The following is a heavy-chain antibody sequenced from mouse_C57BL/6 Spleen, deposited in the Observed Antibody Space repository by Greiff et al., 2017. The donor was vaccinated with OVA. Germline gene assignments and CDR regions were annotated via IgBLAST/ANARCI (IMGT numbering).Heavy chain of an antibody. CDR3: ARSEDISCYGLAY. V-gene: IGHV1-82*01. CDR1: GYAFSSSW. J-gene: IGHJ3*01. Sequence: QVQLQQSGPELVKPGASVKISCKASGYAFSSSWMNWVKQRPGRGLEWIGRIYPGDGDTNYNGKFKGKATLTADNSSSTAYMQLSSLTSDDAAVYCCARSEDISCYGLAYWGQGTLVTVSA. D-gene: IGHD3-2*02. CDR2: IYPGDGDT.